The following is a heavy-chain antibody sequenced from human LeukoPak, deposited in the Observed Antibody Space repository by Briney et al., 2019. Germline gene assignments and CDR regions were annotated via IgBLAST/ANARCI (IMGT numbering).Heavy chain of an antibody. Sequence: GGSLRLSCAASGFTFSNYAMSWGRQAPGKGLEWVSTISTSVSNTYYADSGKGRFTISRENSKSTLYLKMNSLRAADTAVYYCAKLPYGSVDYWGQGTLVTVSS. CDR2: ISTSVSNT. D-gene: IGHD3-10*01. CDR1: GFTFSNYA. CDR3: AKLPYGSVDY. J-gene: IGHJ4*01. V-gene: IGHV3-23*01.